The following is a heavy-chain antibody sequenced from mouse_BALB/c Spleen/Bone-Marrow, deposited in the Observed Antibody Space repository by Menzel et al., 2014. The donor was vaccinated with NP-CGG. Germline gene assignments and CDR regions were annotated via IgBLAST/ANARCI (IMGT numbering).Heavy chain of an antibody. CDR2: ISYDGSN. CDR1: GYSITSGYY. Sequence: EVQLVESGPGLVKPSQSLSLTCSVTGYSITSGYYWHWIRQFPGNKLEWMGYISYDGSNNYNPSLKNRISIARDTSKNQFFLKLNSVTTEDTATYYCARGYDYDYAMDYWGQGTSVTVSS. J-gene: IGHJ4*01. D-gene: IGHD2-4*01. CDR3: ARGYDYDYAMDY. V-gene: IGHV3-6*02.